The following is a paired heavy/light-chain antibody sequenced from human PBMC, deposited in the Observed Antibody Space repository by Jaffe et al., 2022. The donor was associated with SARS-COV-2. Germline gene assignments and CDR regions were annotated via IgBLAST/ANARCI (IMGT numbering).Light chain of an antibody. CDR2: DAS. CDR3: QQRSNWPLALT. J-gene: IGKJ4*01. CDR1: QSVSSY. V-gene: IGKV3-11*01. Sequence: EIVLTQSPATLSLSPGERATLSCRASQSVSSYLAWYQQKPGQAPRLLIYDASNRAAGIPARFSGSGSGTDFTLTISSLEPEDFAVYYCQQRSNWPLALTFGGGTKVEIK.
Heavy chain of an antibody. CDR2: LSGSIDSA. CDR1: GFTFSSSV. Sequence: EVQLVESGGGLVQPGGSLRLSCAASGFTFSSSVMTWVRQAPGKGLEWVSGLSGSIDSAFYADSVKGRFTISRDISKTTLYLQMNSLRAEDTAIYYCARWLVTAIPHWGQGTLVTVSS. D-gene: IGHD2-21*02. V-gene: IGHV3-23*04. CDR3: ARWLVTAIPH. J-gene: IGHJ4*02.